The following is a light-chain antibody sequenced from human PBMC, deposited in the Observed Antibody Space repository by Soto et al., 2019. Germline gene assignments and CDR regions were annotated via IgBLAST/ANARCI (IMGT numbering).Light chain of an antibody. J-gene: IGKJ1*01. CDR2: AAS. CDR3: QQSYSTPRT. V-gene: IGKV1-39*01. CDR1: EKMTRY. Sequence: DIQLIQSPSSLSASVGDRVTITCRANEKMTRYLNWYQQKPGKAPKLLIYAASNLQSGVPSRFSGSVSGADFILTISSLQPEDSATYYCQQSYSTPRTFGQGTKV.